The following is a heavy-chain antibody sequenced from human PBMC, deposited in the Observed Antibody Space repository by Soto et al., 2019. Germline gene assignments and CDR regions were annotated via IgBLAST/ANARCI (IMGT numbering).Heavy chain of an antibody. CDR1: GGSSSSSSCY. Sequence: PSETMCLTWTVSGGSSSSSSCYWGWIRQPPGKGLEWVGSIYYSGSTYYNPCLKSRVTISLDTSKTQFSLKLSSVTPPDPAVYYCARGPADYYYGLDVWGQGTTVTVSS. CDR3: ARGPADYYYGLDV. J-gene: IGHJ6*02. V-gene: IGHV4-39*01. CDR2: IYYSGST.